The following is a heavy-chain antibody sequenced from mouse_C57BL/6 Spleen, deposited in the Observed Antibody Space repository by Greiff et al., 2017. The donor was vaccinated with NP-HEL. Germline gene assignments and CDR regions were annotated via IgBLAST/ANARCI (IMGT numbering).Heavy chain of an antibody. CDR2: ISYDGSN. V-gene: IGHV3-6*01. CDR1: GYSITSGYY. Sequence: EVQLQQSGPGLVKPSQSLSLTCSVTGYSITSGYYWNWIRQFPGNKLEWMGYISYDGSNNYNPSLKNRISITRDTSKNQFFLKLNSVTTEDTATYYCAREEYDYDGEAWFAYWGQGTLVTVSA. J-gene: IGHJ3*01. CDR3: AREEYDYDGEAWFAY. D-gene: IGHD2-4*01.